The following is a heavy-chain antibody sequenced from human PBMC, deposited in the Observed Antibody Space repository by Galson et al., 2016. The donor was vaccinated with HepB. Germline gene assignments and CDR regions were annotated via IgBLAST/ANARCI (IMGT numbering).Heavy chain of an antibody. J-gene: IGHJ5*02. Sequence: SLRLSCAASGFTFSGYWMHWVRQAPGKGLAWVSRINSDGTSTMHADSVKGRFSTSRDNAKNTLYLQMNSLRVEDTGVYYCARDPLGDDWFDPWGQGPRSPSPQ. CDR2: INSDGTST. D-gene: IGHD2-21*02. CDR1: GFTFSGYW. CDR3: ARDPLGDDWFDP. V-gene: IGHV3-74*03.